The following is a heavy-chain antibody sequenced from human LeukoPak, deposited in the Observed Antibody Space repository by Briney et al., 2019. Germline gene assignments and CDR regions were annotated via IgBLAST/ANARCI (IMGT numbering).Heavy chain of an antibody. CDR3: ARGLIETRYQLLSDWFDP. D-gene: IGHD2-2*01. CDR1: GYTFTDYY. J-gene: IGHJ5*02. V-gene: IGHV1-2*06. Sequence: ASVKVSCKASGYTFTDYYMHWVRQAPGQGLEWMGRINPNSGGTNSAQKFQGRVTMTRDTSMSTAYMELSSLTSDDTAVYYCARGLIETRYQLLSDWFDPWGQGTLVTVSS. CDR2: INPNSGGT.